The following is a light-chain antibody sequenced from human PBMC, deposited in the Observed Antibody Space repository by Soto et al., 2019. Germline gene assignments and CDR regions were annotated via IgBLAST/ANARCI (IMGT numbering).Light chain of an antibody. CDR1: QTISSW. CDR3: QRYNSYSEA. J-gene: IGKJ1*01. Sequence: DIQMTQSPSTLSGSVGDRVTITCRASQTISSWLAWYQQKPGKAPKLLIYKASTLKSGVPSRFSGSGSGTEFTLTISSLQPDDFANYYCQRYNSYSEAFGQVTKVELK. V-gene: IGKV1-5*03. CDR2: KAS.